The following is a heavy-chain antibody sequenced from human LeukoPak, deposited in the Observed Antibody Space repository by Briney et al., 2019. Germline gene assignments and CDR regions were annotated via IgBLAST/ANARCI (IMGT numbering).Heavy chain of an antibody. CDR1: GGSISSSSYY. J-gene: IGHJ3*02. Sequence: TLSLTCTVSGGSISSSSYYWGWIRQPPGKGLEWIGSLYYSGSTYYNPSLKGRVTISIDMSKNQFSLKLSSVTAADTAVYYCARGITMIVVVGTDAFDIWGQGTMVTVSS. CDR3: ARGITMIVVVGTDAFDI. CDR2: LYYSGST. V-gene: IGHV4-39*01. D-gene: IGHD3-22*01.